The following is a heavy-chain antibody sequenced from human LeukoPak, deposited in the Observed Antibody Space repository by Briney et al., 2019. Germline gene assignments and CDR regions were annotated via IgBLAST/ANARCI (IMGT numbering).Heavy chain of an antibody. CDR1: GYTFTRYG. V-gene: IGHV1-18*01. CDR2: ISAYNGDT. CDR3: TRSVRNGHIDY. D-gene: IGHD2-21*01. J-gene: IGHJ4*02. Sequence: ASVKVSCRASGYTFTRYGITWVRQAPGQGLEWMGWISAYNGDTNFAQKLQGRVTMTTDTSTSTAYMELSSLRFEDTAVYYCTRSVRNGHIDYWGQGTLVTVSS.